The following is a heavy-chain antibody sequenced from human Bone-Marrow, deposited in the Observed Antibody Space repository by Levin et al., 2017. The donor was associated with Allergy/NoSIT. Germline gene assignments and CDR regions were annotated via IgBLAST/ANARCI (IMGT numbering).Heavy chain of an antibody. V-gene: IGHV1-69*13. D-gene: IGHD3-10*01. Sequence: PVASVKVSCKASGGTFSSFAISWVRQAPGQGLEWLGGIVPMFERTSYAQNFQGRVTVTADESTSIAYMELKSLRFEDTAVYYCARDRGSGSYSGYDAFNIWGQGTMVTVSS. CDR3: ARDRGSGSYSGYDAFNI. CDR2: IVPMFERT. J-gene: IGHJ3*02. CDR1: GGTFSSFA.